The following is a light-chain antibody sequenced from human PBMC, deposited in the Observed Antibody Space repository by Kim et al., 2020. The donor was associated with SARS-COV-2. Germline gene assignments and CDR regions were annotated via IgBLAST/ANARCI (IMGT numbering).Light chain of an antibody. Sequence: GQRVNMACTGSSSSNGGNTVAWYQQFPGTAPKVVISRNDERPSGLSDRFSGSKSGTSASLAISGLQSEDEADYYCATWDDRLKGVVFGGGTQLTVL. CDR1: SSSNGGNT. CDR2: RND. J-gene: IGLJ3*02. CDR3: ATWDDRLKGVV. V-gene: IGLV1-44*01.